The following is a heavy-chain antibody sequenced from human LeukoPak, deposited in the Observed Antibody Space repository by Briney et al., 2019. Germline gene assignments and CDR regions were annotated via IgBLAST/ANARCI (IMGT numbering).Heavy chain of an antibody. Sequence: GGSLRLSCAASGFTFSTYNMNWVRRAPGEGLEWVSSISGSSSNIYYADSVKGRFTISRDNAKNSLYLQMNSLRAEDTAVYYCARTAGYCSSTSCHAYYFDYWGQGTLVTVSS. CDR3: ARTAGYCSSTSCHAYYFDY. D-gene: IGHD2-2*01. CDR1: GFTFSTYN. V-gene: IGHV3-21*01. CDR2: ISGSSSNI. J-gene: IGHJ4*02.